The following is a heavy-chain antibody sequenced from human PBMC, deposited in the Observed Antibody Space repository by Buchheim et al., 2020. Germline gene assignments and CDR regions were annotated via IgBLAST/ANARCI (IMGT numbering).Heavy chain of an antibody. CDR3: ARDEWFGEFFYYYYGMDV. Sequence: QVQLVQSGAEVKKPGASVKVSCKASGYTFTSYYMHWVRQAPGQGLEWMGIINPSGGSTSYAQTFQGRVTMTRDTSTSTVYMELSSLRSEDTAVYYCARDEWFGEFFYYYYGMDVWGQGTT. J-gene: IGHJ6*02. D-gene: IGHD3-10*01. CDR1: GYTFTSYY. V-gene: IGHV1-46*01. CDR2: INPSGGST.